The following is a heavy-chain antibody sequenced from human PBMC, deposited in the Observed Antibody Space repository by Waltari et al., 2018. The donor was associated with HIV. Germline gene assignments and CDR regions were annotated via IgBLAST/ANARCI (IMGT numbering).Heavy chain of an antibody. V-gene: IGHV3-30*03. CDR1: GFTFKTNG. CDR2: VSFASSDF. J-gene: IGHJ4*02. Sequence: VDSGGDVVEPGRPLRLSCSASGFTFKTNGRHWVRRTPGKGLGWVAFVSFASSDFYYADSVKGRFTVSRDNSKNTLFLQMDNLKSEDTALYYCARAPTTSLSLIQGFWGQGTLVTVSS. D-gene: IGHD5-18*01. CDR3: ARAPTTSLSLIQGF.